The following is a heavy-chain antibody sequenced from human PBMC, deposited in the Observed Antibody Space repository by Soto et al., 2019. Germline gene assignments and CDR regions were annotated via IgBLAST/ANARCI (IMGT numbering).Heavy chain of an antibody. J-gene: IGHJ5*02. D-gene: IGHD2-2*01. CDR3: ARDLAYCRRGTCCQEWFEP. V-gene: IGHV1-18*01. CDR1: GYTFTTHG. CDR2: VRGDNGHT. Sequence: QVQLVQSGAEVKKPGASVKVSCKASGYTFTTHGISLVRQVPGQGLDWMGWVRGDNGHTNYEKSRQGRVAMTTDMSKNTDYKELSIRRSYDTAVYYCARDLAYCRRGTCCQEWFEPWSHGTLVTVSP.